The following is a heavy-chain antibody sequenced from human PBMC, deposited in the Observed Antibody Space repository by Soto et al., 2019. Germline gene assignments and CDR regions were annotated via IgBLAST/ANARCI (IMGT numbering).Heavy chain of an antibody. V-gene: IGHV3-48*01. J-gene: IGHJ4*02. D-gene: IGHD2-15*01. Sequence: GGSLRLSCAASGFTLNTYGMNWVRQAPGKGLDWVSYISSSSSTIHYADSVKGRFTISKDNARNSLYLQMNSLRAEDTAVYYCARTYCGGGSCYTGSFNYWGQGTLVTVSS. CDR1: GFTLNTYG. CDR2: ISSSSSTI. CDR3: ARTYCGGGSCYTGSFNY.